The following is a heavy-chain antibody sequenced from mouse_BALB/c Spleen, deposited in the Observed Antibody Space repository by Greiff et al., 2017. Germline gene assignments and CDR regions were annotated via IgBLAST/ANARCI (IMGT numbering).Heavy chain of an antibody. D-gene: IGHD2-3*01. CDR1: GYSITSGYY. J-gene: IGHJ4*01. CDR2: ISYDGSN. CDR3: ARDPDGYYDAMDY. V-gene: IGHV3-6*02. Sequence: DVQLQESGPGLVKPSQSLSLTCSVTGYSITSGYYWNWIRQFPGNKLEWMGYISYDGSNNYNPSLKNRISITRDTSKNQFFLKLNSVTTEDTATYYCARDPDGYYDAMDYWGQGTSVTVSS.